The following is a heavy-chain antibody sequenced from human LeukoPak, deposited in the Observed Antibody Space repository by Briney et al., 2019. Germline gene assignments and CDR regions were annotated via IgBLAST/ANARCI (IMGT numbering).Heavy chain of an antibody. D-gene: IGHD3-22*01. CDR1: GFTVSSNY. V-gene: IGHV3-53*01. CDR3: AKFAYYYDSSGYEV. J-gene: IGHJ4*02. Sequence: GGSLRLSCVASGFTVSSNYMSWVRQAPGKGLEWVSVIYSGGSTYYADSVKGRFTISRDNSKNTLYLQMNSLRAEDTAVYYCAKFAYYYDSSGYEVWGQGTLVTVSS. CDR2: IYSGGST.